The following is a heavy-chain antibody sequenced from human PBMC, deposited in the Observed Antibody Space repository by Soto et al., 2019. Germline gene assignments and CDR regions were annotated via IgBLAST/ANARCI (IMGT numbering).Heavy chain of an antibody. CDR3: ARRSIAARPAYYRMDV. CDR2: MNPNSGNT. D-gene: IGHD6-6*01. V-gene: IGHV1-8*01. Sequence: QVQLVQSGAEVKKPGASVKVSCKASGYTFTSYDINWVRQATGQGLEWMGWMNPNSGNTGYAQKFQGRVTMTRNTSISTAYMELSSLRSEDTAVYYCARRSIAARPAYYRMDVWGQGTTVTVSS. CDR1: GYTFTSYD. J-gene: IGHJ6*02.